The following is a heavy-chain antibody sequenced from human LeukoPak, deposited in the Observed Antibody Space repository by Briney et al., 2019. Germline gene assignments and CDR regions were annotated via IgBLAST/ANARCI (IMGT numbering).Heavy chain of an antibody. Sequence: GGSLRLSCAASGFTFSNAWMGWVRQAPGKGLEWVGRIKSKTGGGTADYAAPVKGRFTISRDDSKNTLYLQMNSLKTEDTAVYFCTTGMAGQWGQGTLVTVSS. CDR1: GFTFSNAW. CDR3: TTGMAGQ. D-gene: IGHD6-19*01. V-gene: IGHV3-15*01. CDR2: IKSKTGGGTA. J-gene: IGHJ4*02.